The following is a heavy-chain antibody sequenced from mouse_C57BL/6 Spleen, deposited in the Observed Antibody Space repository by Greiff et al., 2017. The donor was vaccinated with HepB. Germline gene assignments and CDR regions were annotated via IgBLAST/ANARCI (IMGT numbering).Heavy chain of an antibody. CDR1: GYAFSSSW. CDR3: ARSDWGLRRNYFDY. J-gene: IGHJ2*01. V-gene: IGHV1-82*01. D-gene: IGHD2-4*01. Sequence: VQLQESGPELVKPGASVKISCKASGYAFSSSWMNWVKQRPGKGLEWIGRIYPGDGDTNYNGKFKGKATLTADKSSSTAYMQLSSLTSEDSAVYFCARSDWGLRRNYFDYWGQGTTLTVSS. CDR2: IYPGDGDT.